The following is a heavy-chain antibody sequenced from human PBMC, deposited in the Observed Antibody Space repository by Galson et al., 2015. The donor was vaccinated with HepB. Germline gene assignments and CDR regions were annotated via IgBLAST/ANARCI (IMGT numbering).Heavy chain of an antibody. D-gene: IGHD5-12*01. CDR2: ISGSGGST. CDR1: GFTFSSYA. Sequence: SLRLSCAASGFTFSSYAMNWVRQAPGKGLEWVSTISGSGGSTYYADSVKGRFTISRDNAKNSLYLQMNSLRAEDTAVYYCARFKGGYGAPYDYWGQGTLVTVSS. V-gene: IGHV3-23*01. J-gene: IGHJ4*02. CDR3: ARFKGGYGAPYDY.